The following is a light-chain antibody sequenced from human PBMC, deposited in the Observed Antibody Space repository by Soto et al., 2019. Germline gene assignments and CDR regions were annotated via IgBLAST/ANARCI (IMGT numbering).Light chain of an antibody. V-gene: IGKV1-5*01. CDR3: QQYNYYRT. CDR2: DAS. J-gene: IGKJ1*01. CDR1: QSISSW. Sequence: DIQMTQSPSTLSASVGDRVTITCRASQSISSWLAWFQQKPGKAPKLLIYDASTLESGVPSRFSGSGSGTEFTLTISSLQPDDSATYYCQQYNYYRTFGQGTKVDIK.